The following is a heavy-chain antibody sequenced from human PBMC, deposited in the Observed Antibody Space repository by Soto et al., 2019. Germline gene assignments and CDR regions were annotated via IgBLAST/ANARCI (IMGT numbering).Heavy chain of an antibody. J-gene: IGHJ5*02. V-gene: IGHV3-33*01. CDR2: IWYDGSNK. D-gene: IGHD3-9*01. CDR3: ARDGGGVLRYFDWPPTNWFDP. Sequence: QVQLVESGGGVVQPGRSLRLSCAASGFTFSSYGMHWVRQAPGKGLAWVAVIWYDGSNKYYADSVKGRFTISRDNSKNTLYLQMNSLRAEDTAVYYCARDGGGVLRYFDWPPTNWFDPWGQGTLVTVSS. CDR1: GFTFSSYG.